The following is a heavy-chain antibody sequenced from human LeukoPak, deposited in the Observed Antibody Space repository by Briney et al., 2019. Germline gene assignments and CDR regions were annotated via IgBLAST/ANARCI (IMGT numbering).Heavy chain of an antibody. V-gene: IGHV3-48*03. CDR2: ISSSGSTI. Sequence: GGSLSLSCAASGFTLSSYEMNWVRQAPGKGLEWVSYISSSGSTIYYADSVKGRITISRNNAKNSLYLQMNSLRAEDTAVYYCARVHSGYDFFDYWGQGTLVTVSS. CDR1: GFTLSSYE. CDR3: ARVHSGYDFFDY. J-gene: IGHJ4*02. D-gene: IGHD5-12*01.